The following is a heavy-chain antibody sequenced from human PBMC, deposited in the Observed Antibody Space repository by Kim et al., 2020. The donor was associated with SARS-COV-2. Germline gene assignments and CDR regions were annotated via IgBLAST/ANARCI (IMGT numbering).Heavy chain of an antibody. V-gene: IGHV1-69*13. Sequence: SVKVSCKASGGTFSSYAISWVRQAPGQGLEWMGGIIPIFGTANYAQKFQGRVTITADESTSTAYMELSSLRSEDTAVYYCARVPYVPAAIRWFDPWGQGTLVTVSS. J-gene: IGHJ5*02. CDR2: IIPIFGTA. CDR1: GGTFSSYA. CDR3: ARVPYVPAAIRWFDP. D-gene: IGHD2-2*02.